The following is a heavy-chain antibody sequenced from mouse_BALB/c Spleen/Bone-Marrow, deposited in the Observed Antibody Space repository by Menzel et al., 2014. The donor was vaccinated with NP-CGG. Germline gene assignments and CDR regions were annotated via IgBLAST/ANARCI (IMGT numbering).Heavy chain of an antibody. CDR1: GFNIKDTY. CDR2: TDPANGNT. D-gene: IGHD4-1*01. V-gene: IGHV14-3*02. Sequence: EVQLLQSGAELVKPGASVKLSCTASGFNIKDTYMHWVKQRPEQGLEWIGRTDPANGNTKYDPKFQGKATITADTSSNTAYLQLSSLTSEDAAVYYCARWEYYAIDYWGQGTSVTVSS. CDR3: ARWEYYAIDY. J-gene: IGHJ4*01.